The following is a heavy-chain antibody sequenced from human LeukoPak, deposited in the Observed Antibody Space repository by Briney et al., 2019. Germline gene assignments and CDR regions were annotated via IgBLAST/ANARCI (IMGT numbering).Heavy chain of an antibody. CDR3: ARHSLSWYYFDY. V-gene: IGHV4-39*01. CDR2: IYYSGST. Sequence: SETLSLTCTVSGGSISSSSYYWGWIRQPPGKGLEWIGSIYYSGSTYHNPSLKSRVTISVDTSKNQFSLKLSSVTAADTAVYYCARHSLSWYYFDYWGQGTLVTVSS. CDR1: GGSISSSSYY. J-gene: IGHJ4*02. D-gene: IGHD2-8*02.